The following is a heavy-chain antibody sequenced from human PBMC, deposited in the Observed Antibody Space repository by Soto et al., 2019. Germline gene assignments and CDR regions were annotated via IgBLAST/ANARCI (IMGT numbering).Heavy chain of an antibody. CDR2: IYYSGST. CDR1: GGSISSYY. Sequence: PSETLSLTCTVSGGSISSYYWSWIRQPPGKGLEWIGYIYYSGSTNYNPSLKSRVTISVDTSKNQFSLKLSPVTAADTAVYYCARHGRNYYDYVWGSYRYVYYYGMDVWGQGTTVTVSS. J-gene: IGHJ6*02. CDR3: ARHGRNYYDYVWGSYRYVYYYGMDV. D-gene: IGHD3-16*02. V-gene: IGHV4-59*08.